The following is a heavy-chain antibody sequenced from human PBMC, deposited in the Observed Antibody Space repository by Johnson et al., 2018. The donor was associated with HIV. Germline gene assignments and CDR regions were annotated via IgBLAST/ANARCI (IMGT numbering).Heavy chain of an antibody. CDR2: ISWISGTI. D-gene: IGHD6-19*01. J-gene: IGHJ3*02. Sequence: QLVESGGGLEQPGRSLRLSCEASGFTFDDYAMHWVRQAPGKGLEWVSGISWISGTIGYADSVKGRFTISRDNAKKSLYLQMDNLRAEDTALYYCAKDLRLSSGQWLVQGGAFDIWGQGTMVTVSS. CDR3: AKDLRLSSGQWLVQGGAFDI. V-gene: IGHV3-9*01. CDR1: GFTFDDYA.